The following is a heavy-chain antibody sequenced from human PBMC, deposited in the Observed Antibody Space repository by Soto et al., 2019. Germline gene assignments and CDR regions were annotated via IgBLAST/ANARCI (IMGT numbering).Heavy chain of an antibody. D-gene: IGHD6-19*01. Sequence: EVQLLESGGGLVQPGGSLRLSCAASGFTFSSYAMSWVRQAPGKGLEWVSAISGSGGSTYYADSVKGRFTISRDNSKNTLYQQMNSLSAEDTAVYYCAKRRLSRIAVAGALDYWGQGTLVTVSS. CDR2: ISGSGGST. J-gene: IGHJ4*02. CDR3: AKRRLSRIAVAGALDY. V-gene: IGHV3-23*01. CDR1: GFTFSSYA.